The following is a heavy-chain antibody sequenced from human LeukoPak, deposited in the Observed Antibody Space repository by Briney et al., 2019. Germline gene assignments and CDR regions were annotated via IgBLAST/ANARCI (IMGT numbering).Heavy chain of an antibody. CDR1: GFTFSSYA. Sequence: GGSLRLSCSASGFTFSSYAMHWVRQAPGKGLEWVAVISYDGSNKYYADSVKGRFTISRDNSKNTLYLQMNSLRAEDTAVYYCARGRDYGGNSGSFDIWGQGTMVTVSS. V-gene: IGHV3-30-3*01. CDR2: ISYDGSNK. CDR3: ARGRDYGGNSGSFDI. D-gene: IGHD4-23*01. J-gene: IGHJ3*02.